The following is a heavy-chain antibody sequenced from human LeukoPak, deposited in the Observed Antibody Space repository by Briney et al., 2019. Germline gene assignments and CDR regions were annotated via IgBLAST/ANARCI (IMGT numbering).Heavy chain of an antibody. CDR1: GGSISSCY. J-gene: IGHJ3*02. D-gene: IGHD3-16*01. Sequence: SETLSLTCTVSGGSISSCYWSWIRQPPGKGLEWIGYIYYSGSTNYNPSLKSRVTISVDTSKNQFSLKLSSVTAADTAVYYCARGGGPYSDDAFDIWGQGTMVTVSS. CDR2: IYYSGST. V-gene: IGHV4-59*01. CDR3: ARGGGPYSDDAFDI.